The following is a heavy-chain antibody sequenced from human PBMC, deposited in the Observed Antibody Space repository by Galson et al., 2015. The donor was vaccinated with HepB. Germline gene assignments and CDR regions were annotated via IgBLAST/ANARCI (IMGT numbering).Heavy chain of an antibody. CDR3: ARDRREYYGSGSYLYYYYGMDV. CDR2: IKQDGSEK. Sequence: SLRLSCAASGFTFSSYWMSWVRQAPGKGLEWVANIKQDGSEKYYVDSVKGRFTISRDNAKNSLYLQMNSLRAEDTAVYYCARDRREYYGSGSYLYYYYGMDVWGQGTTVTVSS. D-gene: IGHD3-10*01. V-gene: IGHV3-7*03. J-gene: IGHJ6*02. CDR1: GFTFSSYW.